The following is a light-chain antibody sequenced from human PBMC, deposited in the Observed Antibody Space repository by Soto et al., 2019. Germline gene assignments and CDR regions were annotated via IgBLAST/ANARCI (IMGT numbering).Light chain of an antibody. CDR3: QQFDNSLFT. CDR2: GAS. Sequence: EIVLTQSPGTLSLSPGERATPSCRPSQSVSSTYLAWYHHEPGQAPRLLIYGASSRATGIPDRFSGSGSGTDFTLTISRLEPEDFAVYYCQQFDNSLFTFGQGTKLEIK. J-gene: IGKJ2*01. V-gene: IGKV3-20*01. CDR1: QSVSSTY.